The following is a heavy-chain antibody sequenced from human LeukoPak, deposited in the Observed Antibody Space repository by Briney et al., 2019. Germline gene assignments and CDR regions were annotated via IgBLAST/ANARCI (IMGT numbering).Heavy chain of an antibody. D-gene: IGHD3-9*01. CDR1: GFTFSSYG. CDR3: AKGVKVPLLRYFSYYMDV. J-gene: IGHJ6*03. Sequence: GGSLRLSCAASGFTFSSYGMHWVRQAPGKGLEWVAFMRYDGSNRNYADSVKGRFTISRDNSKNTLYLQMNSLRAEDTAVYSCAKGVKVPLLRYFSYYMDVWGKGTTVTISS. CDR2: MRYDGSNR. V-gene: IGHV3-30*02.